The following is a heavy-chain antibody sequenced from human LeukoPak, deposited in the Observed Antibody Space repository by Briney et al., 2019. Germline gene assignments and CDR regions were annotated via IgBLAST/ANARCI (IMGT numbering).Heavy chain of an antibody. CDR3: ARVSSSHYYYYGMDV. CDR2: ISAYNGNT. CDR1: GGTFSSYA. V-gene: IGHV1-18*01. D-gene: IGHD2-2*01. J-gene: IGHJ6*02. Sequence: GASVKVSCKASGGTFSSYAISWVRQAPGQGLEWMGWISAYNGNTNYAQKLQGRVTMTTDTSTSTAYMELRSLRSDDTAVYYCARVSSSHYYYYGMDVWGQGTTVTVSS.